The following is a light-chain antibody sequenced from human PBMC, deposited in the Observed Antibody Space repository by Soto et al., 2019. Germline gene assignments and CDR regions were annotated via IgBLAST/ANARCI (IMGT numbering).Light chain of an antibody. CDR1: QSISRY. CDR2: AAP. Sequence: DIQMTQSPSSLSASVGDRVTITCRASQSISRYLNWYQQKPGKAPKLLIYAAPSLQSGVPSRFSGSGSGTDFTLTISSLQPEDSATYYCHQSYSTPRSFTFGQGTNLEI. V-gene: IGKV1-39*01. CDR3: HQSYSTPRSFT. J-gene: IGKJ2*01.